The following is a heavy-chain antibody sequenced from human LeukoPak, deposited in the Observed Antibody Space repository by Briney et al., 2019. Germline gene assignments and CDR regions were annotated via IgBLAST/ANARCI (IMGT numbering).Heavy chain of an antibody. Sequence: PGGSLRLSCAASGFTVSSNYMSWVRQAPGKGLEWVSIIYSGGTTDYADSVKGRFTTSRDNSKNTLYLQMNSLRAEDTAVYYCASSIAAANFDYWGQGTLVTVSS. D-gene: IGHD6-13*01. CDR2: IYSGGTT. J-gene: IGHJ4*02. CDR1: GFTVSSNY. CDR3: ASSIAAANFDY. V-gene: IGHV3-53*01.